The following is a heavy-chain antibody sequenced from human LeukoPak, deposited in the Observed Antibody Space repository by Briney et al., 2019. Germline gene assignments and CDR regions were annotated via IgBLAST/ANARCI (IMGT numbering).Heavy chain of an antibody. J-gene: IGHJ5*02. CDR3: ARDNPGIVVVPGPNWFDP. V-gene: IGHV1-69*05. CDR2: IIPIFGTA. Sequence: GASVKVSCKASGGTFSSYAISWVRQAPGQGLEWMGGIIPIFGTANYAQKLQGRVTITTDESTSTAYMELSSLRSEDTAVYYCARDNPGIVVVPGPNWFDPWGQGTLVTVSS. CDR1: GGTFSSYA. D-gene: IGHD2-2*01.